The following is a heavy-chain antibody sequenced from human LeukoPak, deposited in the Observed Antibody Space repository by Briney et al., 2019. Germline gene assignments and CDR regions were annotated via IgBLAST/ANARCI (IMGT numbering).Heavy chain of an antibody. V-gene: IGHV3-23*01. J-gene: IGHJ4*02. CDR2: IRYNCGRT. CDR1: GIILSNYR. CDR3: AKRGVVIRVILVGFHKEAYYFDS. Sequence: PGGALRDSRAVTGIILSNYRMRWLRQPAGRGLAGVGVIRYNCGRTNNAGSVKGWFTISRDNPKNTLYLQMNSLRAEDTAVYFCAKRGVVIRVILVGFHKEAYYFDSWGQGALVTVSS. D-gene: IGHD3-10*01.